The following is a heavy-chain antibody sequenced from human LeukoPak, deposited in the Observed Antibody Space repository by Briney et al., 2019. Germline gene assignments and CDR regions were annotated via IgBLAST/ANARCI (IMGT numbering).Heavy chain of an antibody. CDR1: GGSISSSSYY. Sequence: SETLSLTCTVSGGSISSSSYYWSWIRQPPGKGLEWIGYIYYSGSTNYNPSLKSRVTISVDTSKNQFSLKLSSVTAADTAVYYCARDRLGVVVVAATRYYYYYMDVWGKGTTVTVSS. J-gene: IGHJ6*03. CDR3: ARDRLGVVVVAATRYYYYYMDV. D-gene: IGHD2-15*01. V-gene: IGHV4-61*01. CDR2: IYYSGST.